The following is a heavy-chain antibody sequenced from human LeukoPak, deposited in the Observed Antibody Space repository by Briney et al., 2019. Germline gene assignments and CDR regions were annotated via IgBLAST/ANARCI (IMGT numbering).Heavy chain of an antibody. V-gene: IGHV4-59*01. CDR3: ARNRPYYYYGMDV. D-gene: IGHD1-14*01. Sequence: PSETLSLTCTVSGGSISGYYWSWIRQPPGKGLEWIGYIYYSGSTNYNPSLKSRVTISVDTSKNQFSLKLSSVTAADTAVYYCARNRPYYYYGMDVWGQGTTVTVSS. J-gene: IGHJ6*02. CDR1: GGSISGYY. CDR2: IYYSGST.